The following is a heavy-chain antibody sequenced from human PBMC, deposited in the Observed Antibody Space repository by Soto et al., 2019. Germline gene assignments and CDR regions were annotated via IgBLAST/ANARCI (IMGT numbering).Heavy chain of an antibody. V-gene: IGHV4-39*01. D-gene: IGHD1-26*01. CDR1: GGYISSSSYY. J-gene: IGHJ4*02. Sequence: SETLSLTCPVSGGYISSSSYYWGWIRQPPGKGLEWIGSIYYSGSTYYNPSLKSRVTISVDTSKNQFSLKLSSVTAADTAVYYCARHRSGGSYYVDYWGQGTLVTVSS. CDR2: IYYSGST. CDR3: ARHRSGGSYYVDY.